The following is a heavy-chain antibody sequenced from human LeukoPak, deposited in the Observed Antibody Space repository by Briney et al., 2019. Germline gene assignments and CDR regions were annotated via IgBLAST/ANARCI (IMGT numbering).Heavy chain of an antibody. D-gene: IGHD5-18*01. CDR3: ARVSSQARGLIQLWDHLDY. CDR2: IYYSGST. J-gene: IGHJ4*02. CDR1: GGSISSSSYY. V-gene: IGHV4-39*07. Sequence: SETLSLTCTVSGGSISSSSYYWGCIRQPPGKGLEWIGSIYYSGSTYYNPSLKSRVTISVDTSKNQFSLKLSSVTAADTAVYYCARVSSQARGLIQLWDHLDYWGQGTLVTVSS.